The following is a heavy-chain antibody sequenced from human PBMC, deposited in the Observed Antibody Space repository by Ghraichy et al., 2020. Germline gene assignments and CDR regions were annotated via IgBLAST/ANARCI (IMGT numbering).Heavy chain of an antibody. V-gene: IGHV4-38-2*01. J-gene: IGHJ5*02. CDR1: GYSIRHGYY. D-gene: IGHD5-12*01. Sequence: SETLSLTCAVSGYSIRHGYYWNWIRQPPGKGLEWIASILHNGNTYYNPSLRSRVAMSVDTSKNQFSLNLSSLTAADTAVYYCARARSAGYIAYAGIEPWGQGTLVTVSS. CDR2: ILHNGNT. CDR3: ARARSAGYIAYAGIEP.